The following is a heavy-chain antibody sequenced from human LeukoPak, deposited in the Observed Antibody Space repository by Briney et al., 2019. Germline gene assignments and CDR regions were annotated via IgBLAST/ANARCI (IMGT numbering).Heavy chain of an antibody. V-gene: IGHV3-53*01. D-gene: IGHD6-19*01. CDR1: GFTVSSNY. Sequence: SGGSLRLSCAASGFTVSSNYMSWVRQAPGKGLGWVSAIYSGDSTYYADSVKGRFTISRDNSKNTLYLQMNSLRAEDTAVYYCARLAGYFDYWGQGTLVTVSS. CDR2: IYSGDST. J-gene: IGHJ4*02. CDR3: ARLAGYFDY.